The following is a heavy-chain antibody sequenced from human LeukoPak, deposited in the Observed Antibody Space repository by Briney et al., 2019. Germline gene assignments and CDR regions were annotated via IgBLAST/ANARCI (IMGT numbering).Heavy chain of an antibody. J-gene: IGHJ4*02. CDR3: ARDKVWAYYFDY. D-gene: IGHD1-14*01. V-gene: IGHV3-21*01. Sequence: GGSLRLSCAASGFTFSSYSMNWVRQAPGKGLEWVSSISSSSYIYYADSVKGRFTISSDNAKNSLYLQMNSLRAEDTAVYYCARDKVWAYYFDYWGQGTLVTVSS. CDR1: GFTFSSYS. CDR2: ISSSSYI.